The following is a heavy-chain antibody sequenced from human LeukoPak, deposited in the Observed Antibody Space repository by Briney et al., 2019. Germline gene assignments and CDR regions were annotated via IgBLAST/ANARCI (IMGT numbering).Heavy chain of an antibody. V-gene: IGHV3-48*03. D-gene: IGHD6-13*01. J-gene: IGHJ4*02. CDR1: GFTFNSYE. CDR3: ATSRGSWPDYFDY. Sequence: PGGSLRLSCAASGFTFNSYEMNWVRQAPGKGLDWVSYISTSGSTIYYADSVKGRFTISRDNAKNSLYLQMNSLRAEDTAVYYCATSRGSWPDYFDYWGQGTLVTVSS. CDR2: ISTSGSTI.